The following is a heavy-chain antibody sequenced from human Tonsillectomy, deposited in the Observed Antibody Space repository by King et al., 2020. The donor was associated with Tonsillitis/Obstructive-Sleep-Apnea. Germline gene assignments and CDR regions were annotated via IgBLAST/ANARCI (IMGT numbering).Heavy chain of an antibody. CDR1: GYRFTSYW. Sequence: VQLVESGAEVKKPGESLKISCKGSGYRFTSYWIGWVRQMPGKGLEWMGIIYPGDSDTRYSPSFRGQVTISADKSISTAYRQWSSLKASDTAIYYCARLLGLTTVTTWAFDYWGQGTLVTVSS. CDR2: IYPGDSDT. V-gene: IGHV5-51*01. J-gene: IGHJ4*02. D-gene: IGHD4-11*01. CDR3: ARLLGLTTVTTWAFDY.